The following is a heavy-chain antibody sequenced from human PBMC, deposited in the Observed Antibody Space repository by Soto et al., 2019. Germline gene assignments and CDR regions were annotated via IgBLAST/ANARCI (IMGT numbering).Heavy chain of an antibody. J-gene: IGHJ3*02. CDR2: IYPGDSDT. D-gene: IGHD4-17*01. CDR1: GYSFTSYW. Sequence: GESLKISCKGSGYSFTSYWIAWVRQMPGKGLEWMGIIYPGDSDTRYSPSFQGHVTMSVDKSINSAYLQWSSLKASDTAMYYCARPTVTNDVFDIWGQGTMVTVSS. V-gene: IGHV5-51*01. CDR3: ARPTVTNDVFDI.